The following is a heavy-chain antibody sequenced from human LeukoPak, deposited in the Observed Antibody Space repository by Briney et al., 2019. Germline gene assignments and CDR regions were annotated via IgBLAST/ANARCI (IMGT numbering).Heavy chain of an antibody. D-gene: IGHD3-22*01. CDR3: ARHSSGYLSYFDY. CDR1: GGSISSYY. CDR2: IYYSGST. Sequence: SETLSLTCTVSGGSISSYYWSWIRQPPGKGLEWIGYIYYSGSTNYNPSLKSRVTISLDTSKDQFSLKLSCVTAADTAVYYCARHSSGYLSYFDYWGQGTLVTVSS. V-gene: IGHV4-59*08. J-gene: IGHJ4*02.